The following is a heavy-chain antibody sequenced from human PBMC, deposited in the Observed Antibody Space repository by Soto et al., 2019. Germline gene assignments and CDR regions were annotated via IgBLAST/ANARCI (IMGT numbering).Heavy chain of an antibody. CDR3: EREAIVVVYGMDV. Sequence: PSETLSLTCAVYGGSFSGYYWSWIRQPPGKGLEWIGEINHSGSTNYNPSLKSRVTISVDTSKNQFSLKLSSVTAADTAVYYCEREAIVVVYGMDVWGQGTTVTVSS. J-gene: IGHJ6*02. CDR1: GGSFSGYY. V-gene: IGHV4-34*01. D-gene: IGHD2-2*01. CDR2: INHSGST.